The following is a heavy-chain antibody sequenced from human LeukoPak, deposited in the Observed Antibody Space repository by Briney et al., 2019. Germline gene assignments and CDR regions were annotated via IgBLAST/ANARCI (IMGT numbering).Heavy chain of an antibody. CDR1: GGTFSSYA. Sequence: SVKVSCKASGGTFSSYAISWVRQAPGQGLEWMGRIIPIFGIANYAQKFQGRVTITADKSTSTAYMELSSLRSEDTAVYYCARGKSRDGYNSRYYYGMDAWGQGTTVTVSS. CDR2: IIPIFGIA. J-gene: IGHJ6*02. V-gene: IGHV1-69*04. D-gene: IGHD5-24*01. CDR3: ARGKSRDGYNSRYYYGMDA.